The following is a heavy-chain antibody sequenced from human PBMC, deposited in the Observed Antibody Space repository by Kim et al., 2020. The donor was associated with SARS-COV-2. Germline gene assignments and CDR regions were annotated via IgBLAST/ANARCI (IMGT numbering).Heavy chain of an antibody. CDR1: GYSFTSYW. CDR3: ARQSSRYYGSGSYYTLLDY. J-gene: IGHJ4*02. CDR2: IYPGDSDT. D-gene: IGHD3-10*01. Sequence: GESLKISCKGSGYSFTSYWIGWVRQMPGKGLEWMGIIYPGDSDTRYSPSFQGQVTISADKSISTAYLQWSSLKASDTAMYYCARQSSRYYGSGSYYTLLDYWGQGTLVTGSS. V-gene: IGHV5-51*01.